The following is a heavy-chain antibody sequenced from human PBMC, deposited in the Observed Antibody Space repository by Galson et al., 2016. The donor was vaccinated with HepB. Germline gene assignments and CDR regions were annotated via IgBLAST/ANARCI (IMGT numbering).Heavy chain of an antibody. J-gene: IGHJ4*02. D-gene: IGHD1-26*01. CDR2: ITPLFDKS. V-gene: IGHV1-69*13. CDR1: GATFNSYS. Sequence: SVKVSCKASGATFNSYSISWVRQAPGQRLEWMGGITPLFDKSTYSQKFQGRVKITAVESTRIFYMELSSLTSDDTAVYYCAKWDLHPSSFDSWGQGTLSPSPQ. CDR3: AKWDLHPSSFDS.